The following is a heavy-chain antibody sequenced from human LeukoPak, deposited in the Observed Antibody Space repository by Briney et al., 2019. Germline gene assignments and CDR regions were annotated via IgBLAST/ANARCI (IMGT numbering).Heavy chain of an antibody. CDR2: IKQDVGEK. CDR3: AKDGYNSGWSTPSDAFDL. J-gene: IGHJ3*01. D-gene: IGHD6-19*01. V-gene: IGHV3-7*03. Sequence: HPGGSLRLSCAASGFTFSRYWMSWVRQAPGKGLEWVANIKQDVGEKYYVGSVRGGFTISRDNAKNSMFLQMSSLRAEDTALYYSAKDGYNSGWSTPSDAFDLWGQGTTVTVSS. CDR1: GFTFSRYW.